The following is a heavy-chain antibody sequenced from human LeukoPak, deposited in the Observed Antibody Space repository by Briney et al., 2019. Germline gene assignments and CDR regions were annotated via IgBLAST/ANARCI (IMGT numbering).Heavy chain of an antibody. V-gene: IGHV4-34*01. CDR1: GGSFSGYY. J-gene: IGHJ4*02. Sequence: SETLSLTCAVYGGSFSGYYWSWIRQPPGKGLEWIGEINHSGSTNYNPSLKSRVTISVDTSKNQFSLKLSSVTAADTAVYYCARVRGSYWSGFSLRPQIGGYFDYWGQGTLVTVSS. CDR2: INHSGST. CDR3: ARVRGSYWSGFSLRPQIGGYFDY. D-gene: IGHD1-26*01.